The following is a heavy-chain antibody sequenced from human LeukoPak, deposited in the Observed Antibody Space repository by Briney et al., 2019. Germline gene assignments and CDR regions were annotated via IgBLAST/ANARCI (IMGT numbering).Heavy chain of an antibody. V-gene: IGHV3-30*18. CDR1: GFTFSSYG. CDR2: ISYDGSNK. Sequence: PGGSLRLSCAASGFTFSSYGMHWVRQAPGKGLEWVAVISYDGSNKYYADSVKGRFTISRDNSKNTLYLQMNSLRAEDTAVYYCAKDRLPYYYGSGSFNDYWGQGTLVTVSS. D-gene: IGHD3-10*01. CDR3: AKDRLPYYYGSGSFNDY. J-gene: IGHJ4*02.